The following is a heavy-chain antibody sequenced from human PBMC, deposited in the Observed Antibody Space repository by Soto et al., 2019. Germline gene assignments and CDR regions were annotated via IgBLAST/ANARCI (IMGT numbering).Heavy chain of an antibody. Sequence: TLSLPFTVSGGSISSGDYYWSSIRQPPGKGLEWIGYIYYSGSTYYSPSLKSRVTISVDTSKNQFSLKLSSVTAADTAVYYCARERPDGARLDPRGQGTLVTSPQ. CDR3: ARERPDGARLDP. D-gene: IGHD6-6*01. J-gene: IGHJ5*02. CDR1: GGSISSGDYY. V-gene: IGHV4-30-4*01. CDR2: IYYSGST.